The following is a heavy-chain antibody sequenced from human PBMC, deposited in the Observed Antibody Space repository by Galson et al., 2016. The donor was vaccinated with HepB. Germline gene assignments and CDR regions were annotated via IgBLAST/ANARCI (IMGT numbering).Heavy chain of an antibody. Sequence: SLRLSCAASGFTFSNYDMHWVRQAPGKGLEWVAVIWNDGSNRYSADSVKGRFTISRDNAKNSLYLQMNSLRAEDTAVYFCTRLIMISFGGVIAPYYFDYWGQGTLVTISS. D-gene: IGHD3-16*02. CDR2: IWNDGSNR. J-gene: IGHJ4*02. CDR3: TRLIMISFGGVIAPYYFDY. V-gene: IGHV3-33*01. CDR1: GFTFSNYD.